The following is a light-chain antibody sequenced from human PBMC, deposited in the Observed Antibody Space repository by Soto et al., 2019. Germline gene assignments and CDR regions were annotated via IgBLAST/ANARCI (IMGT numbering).Light chain of an antibody. V-gene: IGKV1-5*01. CDR1: QPISSW. CDR3: QQYKSNLYT. Sequence: DIQMTQSPSTLSASVGERVTITCRASQPISSWLAWYQQKPGKAPQLLIYDASGLENGVPSRFSGRGSGTEFTLTISGLQPDDFATYFCQQYKSNLYTFGQGTKLEIK. J-gene: IGKJ2*01. CDR2: DAS.